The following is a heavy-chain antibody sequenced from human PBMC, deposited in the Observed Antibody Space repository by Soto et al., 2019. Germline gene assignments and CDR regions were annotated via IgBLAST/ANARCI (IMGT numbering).Heavy chain of an antibody. CDR2: IKSKADGGTT. Sequence: EVQLVESGGGLVKPGGSFRLSWPAPGLTFSTAWMTWARRVQGKGLEWVGRIKSKADGGTTDYAAPVKGRFTISRDESKNTLFLQMNSLKTEDTAVYYCTTEVHLFRLVAYWGPGTLVTVSS. CDR1: GLTFSTAW. J-gene: IGHJ4*02. V-gene: IGHV3-15*01. CDR3: TTEVHLFRLVAY. D-gene: IGHD2-15*01.